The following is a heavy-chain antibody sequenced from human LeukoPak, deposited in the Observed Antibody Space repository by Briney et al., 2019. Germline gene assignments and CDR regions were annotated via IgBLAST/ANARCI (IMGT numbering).Heavy chain of an antibody. J-gene: IGHJ6*02. D-gene: IGHD5-12*01. V-gene: IGHV1-69*13. Sequence: SVQFSCKNSGGSFSGYAISWVRQDPGQGLEWMGGIFPIFGTANYAQKFQGIVAITADESASTAYMELSSMRSEDTAVYYCARLARYYYYGMDVWGQGTTVTVSS. CDR2: IFPIFGTA. CDR1: GGSFSGYA. CDR3: ARLARYYYYGMDV.